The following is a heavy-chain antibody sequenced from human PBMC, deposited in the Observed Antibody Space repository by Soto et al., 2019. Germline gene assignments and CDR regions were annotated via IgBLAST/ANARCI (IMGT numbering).Heavy chain of an antibody. D-gene: IGHD6-13*01. CDR1: GFIFSDHN. V-gene: IGHV3-30*18. CDR2: ISYDGTNK. J-gene: IGHJ4*02. Sequence: GGSVRLSCAASGFIFSDHNMHWVRQAPGKGLEWVAVISYDGTNKYYADSVKGRFTISRDNSGNTLSLQMNSLGAGDTAVYYCAKDRSNSWSFDYWGQGTLVTVSS. CDR3: AKDRSNSWSFDY.